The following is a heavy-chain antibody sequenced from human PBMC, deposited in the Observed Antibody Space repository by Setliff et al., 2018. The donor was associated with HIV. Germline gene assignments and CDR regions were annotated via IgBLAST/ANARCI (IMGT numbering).Heavy chain of an antibody. CDR1: GGSISSSNYY. CDR2: IYYVGIT. Sequence: NPSETLSLTCTVSGGSISSSNYYWAWIRQSPGKGLEWIANIYYVGITNYNPSLTSRVTISVDTSKNQFSLKLTSVTAPDTATYYCARATSPRPMVRGGWFDPWGQGTLVTSPQ. V-gene: IGHV4-39*01. D-gene: IGHD3-16*01. CDR3: ARATSPRPMVRGGWFDP. J-gene: IGHJ5*02.